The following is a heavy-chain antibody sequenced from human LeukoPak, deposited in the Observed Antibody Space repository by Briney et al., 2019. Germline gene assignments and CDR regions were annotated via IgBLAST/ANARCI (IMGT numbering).Heavy chain of an antibody. V-gene: IGHV3-74*01. J-gene: IGHJ4*02. D-gene: IGHD2-15*01. CDR3: ARDPGYCSGGSCYYFDY. CDR1: GFTFSSYW. CDR2: IASDGSST. Sequence: GGALRLSSAASGFTFSSYWMNWVRQAPGKGLVWVSRIASDGSSTTYADSVKGRFSISRDNAKNTLYLQMNSLRAEDTAVYYCARDPGYCSGGSCYYFDYWGQGTLVTVSS.